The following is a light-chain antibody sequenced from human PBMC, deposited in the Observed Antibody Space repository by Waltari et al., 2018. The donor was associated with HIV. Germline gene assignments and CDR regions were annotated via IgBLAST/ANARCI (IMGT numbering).Light chain of an antibody. CDR3: SSYAGSDIYVV. CDR2: EVS. CDR1: SSDVGGYNY. Sequence: QSALTQPPSASGSLGQSVTISCSGTSSDVGGYNYVSWYQQHPGKAPNRMIYEVSKRPSGFPSLCSGFKSGNTAYLTVSGLQAEDEADYYCSSYAGSDIYVVFGGGTKLTVL. J-gene: IGLJ2*01. V-gene: IGLV2-8*01.